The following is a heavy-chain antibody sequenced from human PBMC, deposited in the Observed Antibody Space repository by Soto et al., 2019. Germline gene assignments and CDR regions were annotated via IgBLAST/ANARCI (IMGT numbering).Heavy chain of an antibody. CDR1: GVSITPYF. D-gene: IGHD3-9*01. J-gene: IGHJ2*01. CDR2: IYASGRT. CDR3: ARHFDVDPSLDQYYFDL. Sequence: QVQLQESGPGLVKPSETLSLTCTVSGVSITPYFWSWIRQPAGKAPEWVGHIYASGRTTYNPSLKSRVTMFVSQTQVSLRLTSVTAADTAVYYCARHFDVDPSLDQYYFDLWGRGALVPVSS. V-gene: IGHV4-4*07.